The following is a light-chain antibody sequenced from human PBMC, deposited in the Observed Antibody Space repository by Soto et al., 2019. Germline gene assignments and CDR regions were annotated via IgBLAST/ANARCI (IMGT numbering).Light chain of an antibody. Sequence: DIQMTQSPSSLSASVGDRVTITCRASQPIRDLLAWYQQKPGKVPKLLIYGTSTLQSGVPSRFSGSGSGTDFTLIIDGLQSEDVATYYCQKYNSAPKTFGQGTKVDIK. J-gene: IGKJ1*01. CDR2: GTS. CDR1: QPIRDL. CDR3: QKYNSAPKT. V-gene: IGKV1-27*01.